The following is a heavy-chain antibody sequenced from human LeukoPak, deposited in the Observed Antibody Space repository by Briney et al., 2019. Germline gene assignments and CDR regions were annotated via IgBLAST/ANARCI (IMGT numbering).Heavy chain of an antibody. J-gene: IGHJ5*02. CDR3: ARAGSSWYGYNWFDP. CDR1: GGTFSSYA. Sequence: ASVKVSCKASGGTFSSYAISWVRQAPGQGLEWMGGIIPIFGTANYAQKFQGRVTITTAESTSTAYMELSSMRSEDTAVYYCARAGSSWYGYNWFDPWGQGTLVTVSS. V-gene: IGHV1-69*05. D-gene: IGHD6-13*01. CDR2: IIPIFGTA.